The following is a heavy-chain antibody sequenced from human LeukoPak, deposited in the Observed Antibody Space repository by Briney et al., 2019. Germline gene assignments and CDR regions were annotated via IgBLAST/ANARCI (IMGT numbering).Heavy chain of an antibody. J-gene: IGHJ4*02. D-gene: IGHD2-15*01. Sequence: QPGGSLRLSCAASGFTFSSYGMHWVRQAPGKGLEWVAVIWYDGSNKYYADSVKGRFTISRDNSKNTLYLQMNSLRAEDTAVYYCARPLSRLLLLGVDYWGQGTLVTVSS. CDR2: IWYDGSNK. CDR1: GFTFSSYG. V-gene: IGHV3-33*01. CDR3: ARPLSRLLLLGVDY.